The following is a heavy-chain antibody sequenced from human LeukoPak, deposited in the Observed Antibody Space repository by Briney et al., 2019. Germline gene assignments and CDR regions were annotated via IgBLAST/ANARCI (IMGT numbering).Heavy chain of an antibody. J-gene: IGHJ4*02. Sequence: PGGSLRLSCAASGFTFSSYWMHWVRQAPGKGLVWVSRINSDGSSTSYADSVKGRFTISRDNAKNTLYLQMNSLRADDTAVYYCARSGWAGPFDYWGQGTLVTGSS. CDR3: ARSGWAGPFDY. CDR1: GFTFSSYW. V-gene: IGHV3-74*01. CDR2: INSDGSST. D-gene: IGHD6-19*01.